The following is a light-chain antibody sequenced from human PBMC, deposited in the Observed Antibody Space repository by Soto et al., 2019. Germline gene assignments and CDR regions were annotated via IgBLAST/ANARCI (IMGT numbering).Light chain of an antibody. V-gene: IGLV1-40*01. CDR2: LNN. Sequence: QSVLTQPPSVSGAPGQRVTISCTGSTSNIGAGYDVHWYQHLPGTAPKLLIYLNNNRPSGVPDRFSGSKSGTSASLAITGLQDDDEADYYCQSYDISLSAWVFGGGTQLTVL. CDR1: TSNIGAGYD. J-gene: IGLJ3*02. CDR3: QSYDISLSAWV.